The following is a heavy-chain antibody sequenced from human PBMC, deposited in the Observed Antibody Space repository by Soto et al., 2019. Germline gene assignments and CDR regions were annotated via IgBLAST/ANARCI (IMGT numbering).Heavy chain of an antibody. V-gene: IGHV4-39*01. J-gene: IGHJ6*02. CDR1: GGSISSSSYY. CDR3: ASHYGSGSYYYYYYGMDV. D-gene: IGHD3-10*01. CDR2: IYYSGST. Sequence: SETLSLTCTVSGGSISSSSYYWGWIRQPPGKGLEWIGSIYYSGSTYYNPSLKSRVTISVDTSKNQFSLKLSSVTAADTAVYYCASHYGSGSYYYYYYGMDVWGQGTTVTVSS.